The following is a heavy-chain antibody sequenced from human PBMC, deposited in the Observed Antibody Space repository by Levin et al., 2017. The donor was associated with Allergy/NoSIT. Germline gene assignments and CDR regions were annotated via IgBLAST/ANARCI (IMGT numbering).Heavy chain of an antibody. Sequence: GGSLRLSCAASGFTFSNVWMNWVRQAPGKGLEWVGRIKSITDGGTTDYAAPVKGRFIISRADSKNTLYLHLISLLTEHTAVYDCVAAAGGYWGQGSRVTVSS. D-gene: IGHD6-13*01. CDR1: GFTFSNVW. CDR3: VAAAGGY. J-gene: IGHJ4*02. CDR2: IKSITDGGTT. V-gene: IGHV3-15*05.